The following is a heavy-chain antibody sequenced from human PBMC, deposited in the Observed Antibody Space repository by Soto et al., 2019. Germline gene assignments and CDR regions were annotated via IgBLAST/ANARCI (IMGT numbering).Heavy chain of an antibody. J-gene: IGHJ4*02. V-gene: IGHV3-33*01. CDR1: GFTFGRHG. D-gene: IGHD4-17*01. Sequence: QVQLVESGGGVVQPGGSLRLSCAASGFTFGRHGMHWVRQAPGKGLEWVAVIGSDGRRDSYADSVKGRFTISRDNGQYALYLQMNSLRAEDTAVYYCARDDDYGDNGLDYWGQGTLVTVSS. CDR3: ARDDDYGDNGLDY. CDR2: IGSDGRRD.